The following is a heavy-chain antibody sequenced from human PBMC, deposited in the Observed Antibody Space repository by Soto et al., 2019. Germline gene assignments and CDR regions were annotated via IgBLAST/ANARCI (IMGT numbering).Heavy chain of an antibody. V-gene: IGHV1-69*19. Sequence: QVQLVQSGAEMKKPGSSVKVSCQSSGGTFNTYAMNWVRQAPGQGPEWMGDISPMFGAANYAPKFQGRVTITADESTGTSYMQLSSLTSEDTALYFCAREVQVDTAACVYWGQGTLVTVSS. CDR1: GGTFNTYA. J-gene: IGHJ4*02. CDR3: AREVQVDTAACVY. D-gene: IGHD2-21*01. CDR2: ISPMFGAA.